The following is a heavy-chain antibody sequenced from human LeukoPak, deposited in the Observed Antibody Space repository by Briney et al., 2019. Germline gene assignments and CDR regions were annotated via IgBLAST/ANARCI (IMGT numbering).Heavy chain of an antibody. D-gene: IGHD3-3*01. J-gene: IGHJ6*02. CDR3: AKVGVRFLEYYGMDV. CDR1: GFRITNAW. Sequence: GGSLRLSCAASGFRITNAWMNWVRQAPGRGLEWVGRIKSKSDGGTTDYAAPVKGRFIISRDDSKKTLYLEMNSLRAEDTAVYYCAKVGVRFLEYYGMDVWGQGTTVTVSS. V-gene: IGHV3-15*07. CDR2: IKSKSDGGTT.